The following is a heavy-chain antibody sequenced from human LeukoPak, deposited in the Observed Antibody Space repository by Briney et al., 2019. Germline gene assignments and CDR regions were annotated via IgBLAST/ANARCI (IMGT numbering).Heavy chain of an antibody. J-gene: IGHJ4*02. CDR2: TYYRSKWYN. V-gene: IGHV6-1*01. D-gene: IGHD1-1*01. CDR3: AHATGYLVH. Sequence: SQTLSLTCAISGDSVSSDTAAWNWIRQSPSRGLEWLGRTYYRSKWYNEYAVSVKSRIRVNPDTSKNQFSLQLNSVTPEDTAVYYCAHATGYLVHWGRGTLVTVSS. CDR1: GDSVSSDTAA.